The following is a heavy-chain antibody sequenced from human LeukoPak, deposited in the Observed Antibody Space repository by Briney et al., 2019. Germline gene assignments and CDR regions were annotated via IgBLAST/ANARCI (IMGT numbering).Heavy chain of an antibody. V-gene: IGHV1-69*05. CDR2: IIPIFGTA. CDR3: ATEQNGLMDV. D-gene: IGHD2-8*01. J-gene: IGHJ6*02. CDR1: GYTFTSYA. Sequence: GASVKVSCKASGYTFTSYAISWVRQAPGQGLEWMGGIIPIFGTANYAQKFQGRVTITRDTSASTAYMELSSLRSEDTAVYYCATEQNGLMDVWGQGTTVTVSS.